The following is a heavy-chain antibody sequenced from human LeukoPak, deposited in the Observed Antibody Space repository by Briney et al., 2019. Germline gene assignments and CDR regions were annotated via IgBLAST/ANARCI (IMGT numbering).Heavy chain of an antibody. CDR2: ISSSSSYI. CDR1: GFTFSSYS. CDR3: ARDSRLRVAARRDYYFDY. V-gene: IGHV3-21*01. D-gene: IGHD6-6*01. J-gene: IGHJ4*02. Sequence: PGGSLRLSCAASGFTFSSYSMNWVRQAPGKGLEWVSSISSSSSYIYYADSVKGRFTISRDNAKISLYLQMNSLRAEDTAVYYCARDSRLRVAARRDYYFDYWGQGTLVTVSS.